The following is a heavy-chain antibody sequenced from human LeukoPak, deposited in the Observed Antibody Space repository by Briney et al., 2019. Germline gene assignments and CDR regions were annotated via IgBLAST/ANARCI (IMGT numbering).Heavy chain of an antibody. J-gene: IGHJ4*02. CDR3: AKDLGYGDYVSLDY. D-gene: IGHD4-17*01. CDR2: ISGSGGST. Sequence: GGSLRLSCAASGFTFSSYAMSWARQAPGKGLEWVSAISGSGGSTYYADSVKGRFTISRDNSKNTLYLQMNSLRAEDTAVYYCAKDLGYGDYVSLDYWGQGTLVTVSS. CDR1: GFTFSSYA. V-gene: IGHV3-23*01.